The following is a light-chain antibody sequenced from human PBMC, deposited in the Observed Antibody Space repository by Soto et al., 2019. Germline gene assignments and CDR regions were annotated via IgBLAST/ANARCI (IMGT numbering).Light chain of an antibody. CDR3: ATWNDGVFV. J-gene: IGLJ1*01. V-gene: IGLV1-44*01. CDR1: TSNIGRST. CDR2: GNT. Sequence: QPPSASGTPGQRVTISCSGNTSNIGRSTVTWYQQFPGAAPKLLIYGNTQRPLGVPVRFSGSKSDTSASLAISGLQSEDEADYYCATWNDGVFVFGIGTKVTVL.